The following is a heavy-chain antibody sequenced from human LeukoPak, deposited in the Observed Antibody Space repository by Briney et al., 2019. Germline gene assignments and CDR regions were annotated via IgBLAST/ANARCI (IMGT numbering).Heavy chain of an antibody. CDR3: ARVFVGVGFDY. CDR2: IKHDGNEE. Sequence: GGSLRLSCAASGLTFSSYWMSWVRQAPGKGLEWVANIKHDGNEEYYVDSVKGRFTISRDNAKNSLYLQMNSLRAEDTAVYYCARVFVGVGFDYWGQGTLVTVSS. D-gene: IGHD3-3*01. J-gene: IGHJ4*02. CDR1: GLTFSSYW. V-gene: IGHV3-7*05.